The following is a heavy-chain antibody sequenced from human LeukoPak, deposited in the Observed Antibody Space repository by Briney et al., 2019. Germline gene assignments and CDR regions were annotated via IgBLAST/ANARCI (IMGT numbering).Heavy chain of an antibody. V-gene: IGHV4-34*01. CDR1: GGSFSGYY. CDR2: INHSGST. J-gene: IGHJ4*02. CDR3: AAGWYAPDY. D-gene: IGHD6-19*01. Sequence: SETLSLTCAVYGGSFSGYYWSWIRQPPGKGLEWIGEINHSGSTNYNPSLKSRVTISVDTSKNRFSLKLSSVTAADTAVYYCAAGWYAPDYWGQGTLVTVSS.